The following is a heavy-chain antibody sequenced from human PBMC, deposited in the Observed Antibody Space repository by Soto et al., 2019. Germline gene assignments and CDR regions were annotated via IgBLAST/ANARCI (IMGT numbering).Heavy chain of an antibody. J-gene: IGHJ4*02. Sequence: PGGSLRLSGGASVFTFRSYAMHWVRQTPGKGLEWVAVISYDGINKHYADSMKGRFSISRDNSKNMLYLQMDSLSTEDTAVYYCVRSMIIVVRLIGLDYWGQGTLVTVSS. CDR3: VRSMIIVVRLIGLDY. CDR1: VFTFRSYA. CDR2: ISYDGINK. V-gene: IGHV3-30-3*01. D-gene: IGHD3-22*01.